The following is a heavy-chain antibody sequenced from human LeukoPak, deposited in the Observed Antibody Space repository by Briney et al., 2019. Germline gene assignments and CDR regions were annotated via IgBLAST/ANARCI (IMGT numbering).Heavy chain of an antibody. CDR3: ARGPTISDTGYFDF. Sequence: PSETLSLTCAGYGGSFSRYYWSWIRQSPGKGLEWIAEIDHRGDTNYNPSVKSRVTISVDTSKNQFSLKVRSLSAADTAVYYCARGPTISDTGYFDFWGQGTLVTVSS. CDR1: GGSFSRYY. J-gene: IGHJ4*03. CDR2: IDHRGDT. D-gene: IGHD2-21*01. V-gene: IGHV4-34*01.